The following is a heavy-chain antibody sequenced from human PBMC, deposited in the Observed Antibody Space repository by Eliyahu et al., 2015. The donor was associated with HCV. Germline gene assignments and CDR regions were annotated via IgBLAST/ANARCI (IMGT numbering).Heavy chain of an antibody. Sequence: EVQLVESGGGLVKPGGSLRLSCAASGFTFSSYSMNWVRQAPGKGLEWVSSISSSSSYIYYADSVKGRFTISRDNAKNSLYLQMNSLRAEDTAVYYCASIPEGHYYDSSGYYYWGQGTLVTVSS. D-gene: IGHD3-22*01. V-gene: IGHV3-21*01. CDR2: ISSSSSYI. CDR1: GFTFSSYS. CDR3: ASIPEGHYYDSSGYYY. J-gene: IGHJ4*02.